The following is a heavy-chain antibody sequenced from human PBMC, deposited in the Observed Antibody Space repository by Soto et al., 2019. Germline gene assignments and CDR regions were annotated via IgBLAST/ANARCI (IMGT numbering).Heavy chain of an antibody. D-gene: IGHD4-17*01. Sequence: QVQLQQWGAGLLRPSEALSLTCAVYGRSFSGYYWSWIRQPPGKGLEWIGEINHSGSTTYNPSLKSRVTISVDTSNNHFSLKLSSVTAAGTAVYYCARSYGGNSGTFDFWGQGTLVTVSS. CDR1: GRSFSGYY. CDR3: ARSYGGNSGTFDF. V-gene: IGHV4-34*01. J-gene: IGHJ4*02. CDR2: INHSGST.